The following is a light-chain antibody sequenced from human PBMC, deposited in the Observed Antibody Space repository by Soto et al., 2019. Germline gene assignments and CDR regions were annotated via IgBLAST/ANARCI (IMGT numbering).Light chain of an antibody. CDR2: GNN. CDR1: SSNIGAGYD. V-gene: IGLV1-40*01. CDR3: QSYDSSLSGVV. Sequence: QSVLTQPPSVSGAPGQRVIISCTGSSSNIGAGYDVHWYRQLPRTAPKLLIYGNNNRPSGVPDRFSGSKSGTSASLAITGLQAEDEADYYCQSYDSSLSGVVFGGGTKVTVL. J-gene: IGLJ2*01.